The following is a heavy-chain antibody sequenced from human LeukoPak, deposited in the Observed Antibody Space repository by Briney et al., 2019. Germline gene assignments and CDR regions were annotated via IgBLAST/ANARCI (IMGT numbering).Heavy chain of an antibody. Sequence: SETLSLTCTVSGGSISSSSYYWGWIRQPPGKGLEWIGSIYYSGSTYYNPSLKSRVTISVDTSKNQFSLKLSSVTAAGTAVYYCARHPAFGYGGNLWAFDIWGQGTMVTVSS. CDR3: ARHPAFGYGGNLWAFDI. CDR2: IYYSGST. J-gene: IGHJ3*02. CDR1: GGSISSSSYY. V-gene: IGHV4-39*01. D-gene: IGHD4-23*01.